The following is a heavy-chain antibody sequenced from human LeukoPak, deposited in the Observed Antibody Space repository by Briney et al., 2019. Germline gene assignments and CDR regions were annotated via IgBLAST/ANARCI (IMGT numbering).Heavy chain of an antibody. D-gene: IGHD3-22*01. V-gene: IGHV1-24*01. CDR2: FDPEDGET. CDR1: GYTLTELS. CDR3: ATPTMMGYYFDY. Sequence: ASVKVSCKVSGYTLTELSMHWVRQAPGKGLEWMGGFDPEDGETIYAQKFQGRVTMTEDTSTDTAYMELSSLRSEDTAVYYCATPTMMGYYFDYWGQGTLVTVSS. J-gene: IGHJ4*02.